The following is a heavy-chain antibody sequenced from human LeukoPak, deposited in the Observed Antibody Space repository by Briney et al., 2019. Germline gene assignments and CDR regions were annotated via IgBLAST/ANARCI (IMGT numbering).Heavy chain of an antibody. D-gene: IGHD2-15*01. V-gene: IGHV1-18*01. Sequence: ASVKVSCKASGYTFTSYGISWVRQAPGQGLEWMGWISAYNGNTNYAQKLQGRVTMTTDTSTSTAYMELRSLRSDDTAVYYCARDPQSTPRYCSGGSCYSDWFGPWGQGTLVTVSS. CDR3: ARDPQSTPRYCSGGSCYSDWFGP. CDR1: GYTFTSYG. CDR2: ISAYNGNT. J-gene: IGHJ5*02.